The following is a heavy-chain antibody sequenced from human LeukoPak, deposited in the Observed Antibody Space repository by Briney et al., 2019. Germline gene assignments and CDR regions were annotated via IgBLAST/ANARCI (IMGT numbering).Heavy chain of an antibody. V-gene: IGHV3-21*01. Sequence: PGGSLRLSCAASGFTFSSYSMNWVRQAPGKGLEWVSSISSSSSYIYYADSVKGRFTISRDNAKNSLYLQMNSLRAEDTAVYYCARGFLEGAYYYDSSGLLDYWGQGTLVTVSS. CDR1: GFTFSSYS. CDR3: ARGFLEGAYYYDSSGLLDY. D-gene: IGHD3-22*01. J-gene: IGHJ4*02. CDR2: ISSSSSYI.